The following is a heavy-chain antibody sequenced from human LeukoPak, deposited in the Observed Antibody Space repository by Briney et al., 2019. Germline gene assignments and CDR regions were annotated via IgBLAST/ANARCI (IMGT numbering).Heavy chain of an antibody. J-gene: IGHJ4*02. D-gene: IGHD3-22*01. CDR3: ARLGSSGYYLGDY. V-gene: IGHV4-39*01. Sequence: SGTLSLTCTVSGGSISSSSYYWGWIRQPPGKGLEWIGSIYYSGSTYYNPSLKSRVTISVDTSKNQFSLKLSSVTAADTAVYYCARLGSSGYYLGDYWGQGTLVTVSS. CDR1: GGSISSSSYY. CDR2: IYYSGST.